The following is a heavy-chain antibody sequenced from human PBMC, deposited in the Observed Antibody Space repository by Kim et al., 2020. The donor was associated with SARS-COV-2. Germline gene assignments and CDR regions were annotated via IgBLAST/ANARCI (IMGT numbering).Heavy chain of an antibody. CDR1: GFTFSSYA. J-gene: IGHJ4*02. V-gene: IGHV3-23*01. D-gene: IGHD5-18*01. Sequence: GGSLRLSCAASGFTFSSYAMSWVRQAPGKGLEWVSAISGSGGSTYYADSVKGRFTISRDNSKNTLYLQMNSLRAEDTAVYYCARVRSMVTFYFDYWGQGTLVTVSS. CDR2: ISGSGGST. CDR3: ARVRSMVTFYFDY.